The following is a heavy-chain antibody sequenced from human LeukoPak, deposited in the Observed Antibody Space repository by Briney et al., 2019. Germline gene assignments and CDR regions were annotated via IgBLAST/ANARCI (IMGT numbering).Heavy chain of an antibody. D-gene: IGHD2-15*01. CDR3: ARGLSSGYYMDV. CDR2: ISSSSSYI. V-gene: IGHV3-21*01. J-gene: IGHJ6*03. Sequence: GGSLRLSCAASGCTFSSYSMNWVRQAPGKGLEWVSSISSSSSYIYYADSVKGRFTISRDNAKNSLYLQMNSLRAEDTAVYYCARGLSSGYYMDVWGKGTTVTVSS. CDR1: GCTFSSYS.